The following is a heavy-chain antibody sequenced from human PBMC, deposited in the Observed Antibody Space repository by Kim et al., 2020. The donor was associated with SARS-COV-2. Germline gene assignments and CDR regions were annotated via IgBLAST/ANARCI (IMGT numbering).Heavy chain of an antibody. V-gene: IGHV3-33*06. CDR1: GFTFSSYG. Sequence: GGSLRLSCAASGFTFSSYGMHWVRQAPGKGLECVAVIWYDGSNKYYADSVKGRFTISRDNSTNTLYLQMNSLRAEDTAVYYCAKEVYDYVWGSYRYRSPSVDYWGQGTLVTVSS. CDR3: AKEVYDYVWGSYRYRSPSVDY. D-gene: IGHD3-16*02. J-gene: IGHJ4*02. CDR2: IWYDGSNK.